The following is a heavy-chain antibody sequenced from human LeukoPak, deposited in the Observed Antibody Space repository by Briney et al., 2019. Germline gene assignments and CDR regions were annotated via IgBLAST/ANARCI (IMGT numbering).Heavy chain of an antibody. V-gene: IGHV1-46*01. J-gene: IGHJ4*02. CDR2: INPSGGST. CDR3: ARVVDHDYGDYYLDY. D-gene: IGHD4-17*01. Sequence: ASVTVSCTASGYTFTSYYMHWVRQAPGQGLEWMGIINPSGGSTSYAQKFQGRVTMTRDMSTSTVYMELSSLRSADTAVYYCARVVDHDYGDYYLDYWGQGTLVTVSS. CDR1: GYTFTSYY.